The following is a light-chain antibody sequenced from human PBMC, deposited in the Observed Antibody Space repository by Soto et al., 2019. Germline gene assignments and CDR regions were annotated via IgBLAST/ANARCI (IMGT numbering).Light chain of an antibody. CDR3: SSYTSRSTPV. J-gene: IGLJ2*01. V-gene: IGLV1-40*01. Sequence: QSVLTQPPSVSGAPGQRVTISCTGSNSNIGAGYDVHWYQQFPGTAPKLLIYGNINRPSGVPDRFSGSKSGPSASLAITGLQAEDEADYYCSSYTSRSTPVFGGGTKVTVL. CDR1: NSNIGAGYD. CDR2: GNI.